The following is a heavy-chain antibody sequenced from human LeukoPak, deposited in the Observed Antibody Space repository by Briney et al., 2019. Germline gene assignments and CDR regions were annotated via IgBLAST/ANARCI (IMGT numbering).Heavy chain of an antibody. Sequence: SVTLSLTWAVDGGSFSGYYWSWIRQPPGRGLEWIGEINHSGSTNYNPSLKSRVTISVDTSKNQFPLKLSSVTAADTAVYYCARGITSDYWGQGTLVTVSS. CDR2: INHSGST. J-gene: IGHJ4*02. D-gene: IGHD3-10*01. CDR3: ARGITSDY. CDR1: GGSFSGYY. V-gene: IGHV4-34*01.